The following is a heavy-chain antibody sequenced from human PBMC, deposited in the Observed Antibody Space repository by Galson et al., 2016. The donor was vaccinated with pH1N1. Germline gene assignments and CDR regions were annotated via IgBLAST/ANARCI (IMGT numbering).Heavy chain of an antibody. J-gene: IGHJ4*02. CDR2: IDWDDDK. V-gene: IGHV2-70*04. CDR1: GFSLSKTKMR. Sequence: PALVKPTQTLTLICTFSGFSLSKTKMRVTWIRQPPGKALEWLARIDWDDDKFYSTSLKTRLTISKDTSKNQLVLTMTNMDPVDTATYYCERLSSSGGWYVDYWGQGTLVTVSS. D-gene: IGHD6-25*01. CDR3: ERLSSSGGWYVDY.